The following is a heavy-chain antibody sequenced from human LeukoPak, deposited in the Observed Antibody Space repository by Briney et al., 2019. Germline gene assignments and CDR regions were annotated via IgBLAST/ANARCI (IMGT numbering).Heavy chain of an antibody. Sequence: GGSLRLSCAASGFTFSSYAMHWVRQAPGKGLEWVAVISYDGSNKYYADSVKGRFTISRDNSKNTLYLQMNSLRAEDTAVYYCANDGAYYDINTYAFDIWGQGTMVTVSS. D-gene: IGHD3-22*01. CDR2: ISYDGSNK. CDR3: ANDGAYYDINTYAFDI. V-gene: IGHV3-30*04. J-gene: IGHJ3*02. CDR1: GFTFSSYA.